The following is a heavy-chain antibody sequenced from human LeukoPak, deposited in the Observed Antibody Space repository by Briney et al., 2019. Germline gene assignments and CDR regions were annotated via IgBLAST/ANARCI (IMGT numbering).Heavy chain of an antibody. CDR1: GGSFSGYY. CDR2: INHSGST. D-gene: IGHD6-13*01. V-gene: IGHV4-34*01. CDR3: ASSSSWYVN. J-gene: IGHJ4*02. Sequence: SETLSLTCAVYGGSFSGYYWSWIRQPPGKGLEWIGEINHSGSTNYNPSLKSRVTISVDTSKNQFSLKLSSVTAADTAVYYCASSSSWYVNWGQGTLVTVSS.